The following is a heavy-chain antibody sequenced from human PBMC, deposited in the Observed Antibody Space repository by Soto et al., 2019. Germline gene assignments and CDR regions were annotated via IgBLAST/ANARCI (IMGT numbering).Heavy chain of an antibody. CDR1: GYFIRSGYY. CDR3: ARIYHSHSGPPV. J-gene: IGHJ6*02. Sequence: PSETLSLTCAVSGYFIRSGYYWGWIRQPPGKGPEWIAKIHHSGSTDYNPSFSGRVTMSVDTSKNQFSLELRSVTATDTAVYYCARIYHSHSGPPVWGQGTAVTVYS. D-gene: IGHD6-19*01. V-gene: IGHV4-38-2*01. CDR2: IHHSGST.